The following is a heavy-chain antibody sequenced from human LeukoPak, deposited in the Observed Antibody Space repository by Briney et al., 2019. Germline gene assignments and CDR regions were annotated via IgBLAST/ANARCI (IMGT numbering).Heavy chain of an antibody. CDR3: ASRRVAVPTSRAFHY. CDR2: INWNGGST. V-gene: IGHV3-20*04. CDR1: GFTFDDYG. J-gene: IGHJ4*02. Sequence: GGSLRLSCAASGFTFDDYGMSWVRQAPGKGLEWVSGINWNGGSTGYADSVKGRFTISRDNAKNSLYLQMNSLRAEDTAFYYCASRRVAVPTSRAFHYWGQGTLVTVSS. D-gene: IGHD2/OR15-2a*01.